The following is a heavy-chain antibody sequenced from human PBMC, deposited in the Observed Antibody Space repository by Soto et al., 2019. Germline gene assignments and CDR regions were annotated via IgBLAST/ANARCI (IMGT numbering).Heavy chain of an antibody. V-gene: IGHV4-31*03. Sequence: QVQLQESGPGLVKPSQTLSLTCTVSGGSISSGGYYWSWIRQHPGKGLEWIGYIYYSGSTYYNPSLKRRVTXXVXTXXNQFSLKLSSVTAADTAVYYCAREDCSGGSCYSGYWGQGTLVTVSS. CDR3: AREDCSGGSCYSGY. D-gene: IGHD2-15*01. CDR2: IYYSGST. J-gene: IGHJ4*02. CDR1: GGSISSGGYY.